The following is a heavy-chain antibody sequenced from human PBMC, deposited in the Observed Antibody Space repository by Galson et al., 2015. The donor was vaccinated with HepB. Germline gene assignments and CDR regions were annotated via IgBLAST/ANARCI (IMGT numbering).Heavy chain of an antibody. CDR1: GFIFSNYW. Sequence: SLRLSCAASGFIFSNYWMSWVRQAPGKGLEWVANIKQDGSEKYYVDSVKGRFTISRDNAKNSLYLQMNSLRAEDTAVYYCARDAYVPFLEWSQPAFDYWGQGTLVTVSS. D-gene: IGHD3-3*02. CDR3: ARDAYVPFLEWSQPAFDY. CDR2: IKQDGSEK. J-gene: IGHJ4*02. V-gene: IGHV3-7*01.